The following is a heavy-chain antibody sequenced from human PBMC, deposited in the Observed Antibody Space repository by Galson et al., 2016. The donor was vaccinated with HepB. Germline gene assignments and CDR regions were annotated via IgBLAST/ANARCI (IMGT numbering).Heavy chain of an antibody. CDR3: ARDLSWGFDS. V-gene: IGHV3-48*02. J-gene: IGHJ4*02. CDR2: IGGRSSPV. D-gene: IGHD6-13*01. Sequence: SLRLSCAASGFTFSSFSMNWVRQAPGKGLEWVSYIGGRSSPVSYADSVNGRFTISRDNAENSLYLKMNSLRDDDTAVYYCARDLSWGFDSWGQGTLVTVSS. CDR1: GFTFSSFS.